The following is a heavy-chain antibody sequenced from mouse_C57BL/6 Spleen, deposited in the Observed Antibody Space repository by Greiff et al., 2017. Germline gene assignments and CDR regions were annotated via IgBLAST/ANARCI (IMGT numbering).Heavy chain of an antibody. D-gene: IGHD2-4*01. CDR3: ARDDYYYSMDY. J-gene: IGHJ4*01. CDR1: GYAFSSSW. Sequence: VQLQQSGPELVKPGASVKISCKASGYAFSSSWMNWVKQRPGKGLGWIGRIYPGDGDTNYNGKFKGKATLTADKSSSTAYMQLSSLTSDDSAVYFFARDDYYYSMDYWGQGTSVTVSS. V-gene: IGHV1-82*01. CDR2: IYPGDGDT.